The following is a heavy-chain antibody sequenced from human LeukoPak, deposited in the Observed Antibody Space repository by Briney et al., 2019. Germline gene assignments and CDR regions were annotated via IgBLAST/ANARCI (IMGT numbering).Heavy chain of an antibody. V-gene: IGHV3-21*01. Sequence: GGSLRLSCAASGFTFSSYSMNWVRQAPGKGLEWVSSISSSSSYIYYADSVKGRFTIPRDNAKNSLYLQMNSLRAKDTAVYYCARDTYCGGDCYSNCFDYWGQGTLVTVSS. J-gene: IGHJ4*02. D-gene: IGHD2-21*02. CDR1: GFTFSSYS. CDR2: ISSSSSYI. CDR3: ARDTYCGGDCYSNCFDY.